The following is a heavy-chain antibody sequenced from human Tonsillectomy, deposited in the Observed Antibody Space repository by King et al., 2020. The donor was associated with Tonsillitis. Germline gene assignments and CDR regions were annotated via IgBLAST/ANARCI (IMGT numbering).Heavy chain of an antibody. D-gene: IGHD6-13*01. CDR3: ARGGIAEKFDSFDI. Sequence: QLVQSGGGLVQPGGSLRLSCAASGFTFRSYWMSWVRQAPGKGLEWVANIKHDGSEKYYVDSVKGRFTISRDNAKISLSLQMNSLRVEDTAVYYCARGGIAEKFDSFDIWGQGTMVTVSS. J-gene: IGHJ3*02. CDR1: GFTFRSYW. V-gene: IGHV3-7*03. CDR2: IKHDGSEK.